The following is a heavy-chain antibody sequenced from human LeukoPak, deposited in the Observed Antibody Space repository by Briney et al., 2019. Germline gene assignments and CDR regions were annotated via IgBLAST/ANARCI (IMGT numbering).Heavy chain of an antibody. Sequence: GGSLRLSCAASGFTFSSYAMHWVRQAPGKGLEWVAVISYDGSNKYYADSVKGRFTISRDNSENTLYLQMNSLRAEDTAVYYCAPSGIVPTGYSSGRHYYYGMDVWGKGTTVTVSS. D-gene: IGHD6-19*01. CDR2: ISYDGSNK. V-gene: IGHV3-30*04. J-gene: IGHJ6*04. CDR1: GFTFSSYA. CDR3: APSGIVPTGYSSGRHYYYGMDV.